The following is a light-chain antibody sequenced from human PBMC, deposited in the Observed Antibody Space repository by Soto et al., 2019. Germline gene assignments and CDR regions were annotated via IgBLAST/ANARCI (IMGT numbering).Light chain of an antibody. J-gene: IGKJ1*01. Sequence: EIVLTQSPATLSLSPGERATLSCRASQSVSSYLAWYQQKPGQAPRLLIYGASSRATGLPDRFSGSGSGTDFTLTISILEPEDFAVYCCQQYGSSPTWTFGQGTKVDIK. CDR3: QQYGSSPTWT. CDR1: QSVSSY. CDR2: GAS. V-gene: IGKV3-20*01.